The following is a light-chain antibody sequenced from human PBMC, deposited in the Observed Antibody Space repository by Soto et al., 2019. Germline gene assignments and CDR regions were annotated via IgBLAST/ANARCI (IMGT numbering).Light chain of an antibody. J-gene: IGLJ2*01. V-gene: IGLV3-21*02. CDR2: DDS. CDR3: QVWESAFI. Sequence: SYELTQPPSVSVAPGQTASIACGGDNVGTKSVHWYQQRPGQAPVPVVYDDSDRPSGIPERFSGSNSGNTATLTITRVEAGDEADYYCQVWESAFIFGGGTKLTVL. CDR1: NVGTKS.